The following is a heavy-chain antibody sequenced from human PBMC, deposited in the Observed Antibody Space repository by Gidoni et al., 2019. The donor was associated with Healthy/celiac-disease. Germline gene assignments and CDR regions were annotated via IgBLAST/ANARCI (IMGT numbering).Heavy chain of an antibody. CDR2: IYYSGST. Sequence: QLQLQESGPGLVKPSETLSLTCTVSGGSLSSSSYYWGWIRQPPGKGLEWIGSIYYSGSTYYNPSLKSRVTISVDTSKNQFSLKLSSVTAADTAVYYCARLIAVAVPTGFYFDYWGQGTLVTVSS. CDR3: ARLIAVAVPTGFYFDY. J-gene: IGHJ4*02. V-gene: IGHV4-39*01. D-gene: IGHD6-19*01. CDR1: GGSLSSSSYY.